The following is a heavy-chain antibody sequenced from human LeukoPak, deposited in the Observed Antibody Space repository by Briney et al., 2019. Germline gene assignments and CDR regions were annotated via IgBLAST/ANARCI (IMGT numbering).Heavy chain of an antibody. V-gene: IGHV4-39*01. CDR2: TSYRGST. CDR3: ARHAREGSCLPFDY. J-gene: IGHJ4*02. CDR1: GGSISSSSYF. Sequence: SETLSLTCTVSGGSISSSSYFWGWIRQPPRKGLEWIASTSYRGSTYYNPSLKSRVTISVDTSKNQFSLKLTSVTAADTAVYYCARHAREGSCLPFDYWGQGTLVTVSS. D-gene: IGHD2-15*01.